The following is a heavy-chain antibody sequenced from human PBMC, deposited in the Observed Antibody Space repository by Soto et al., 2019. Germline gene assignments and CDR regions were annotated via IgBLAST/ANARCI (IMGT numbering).Heavy chain of an antibody. CDR1: GFTFSSSE. V-gene: IGHV3-48*03. J-gene: IGHJ3*01. Sequence: EVQLVESGGGLVQPGGSLRLSCAASGFTFSSSEMYWVRQAPGKGLEWISYIHPGGQTIFYAESVKGRFTISRDNAKHSVYLQMNSLIAEDTAVYYCARRGSRWCRGKKVTVSS. D-gene: IGHD2-15*01. CDR3: ARRGSR. CDR2: IHPGGQTI.